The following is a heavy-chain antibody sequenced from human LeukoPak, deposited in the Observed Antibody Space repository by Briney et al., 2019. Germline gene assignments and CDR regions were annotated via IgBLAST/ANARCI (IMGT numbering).Heavy chain of an antibody. CDR2: MNPNSGNT. CDR3: ARVGGYDFWSGSPTYYFDY. V-gene: IGHV1-8*01. Sequence: ASVKVSCKGSGYTFTSYDINWVRQATGQGLEWMGWMNPNSGNTGYAQKFQGRVTMTRNTSISTAYMELSSLRSEDTAVYYCARVGGYDFWSGSPTYYFDYWGQGTLVTVSS. J-gene: IGHJ4*02. CDR1: GYTFTSYD. D-gene: IGHD3-3*01.